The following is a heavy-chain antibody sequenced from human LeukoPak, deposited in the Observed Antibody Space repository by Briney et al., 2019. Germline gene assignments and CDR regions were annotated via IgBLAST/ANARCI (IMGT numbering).Heavy chain of an antibody. V-gene: IGHV4-4*07. CDR3: ARGAVTNDFQH. J-gene: IGHJ1*01. Sequence: PSETLSLTCTVSGGSISGYFWSWVRQPAGEGLEWMGRIHGSGSTNFNPSLNSRVTLSLDMSKNQIYLKLSSATAADTAVYYCARGAVTNDFQHWGQGTLVTVSS. D-gene: IGHD2-8*01. CDR1: GGSISGYF. CDR2: IHGSGST.